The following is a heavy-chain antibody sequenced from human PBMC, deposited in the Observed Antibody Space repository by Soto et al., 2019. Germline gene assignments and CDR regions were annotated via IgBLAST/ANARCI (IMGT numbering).Heavy chain of an antibody. CDR1: GFTFSRYG. D-gene: IGHD5-12*01. Sequence: PGGSLRLSCAASGFTFSRYGMHWGRQAPGKGLEWVAVISYDGSNKYYADSVKGRFTISRDNSKNTLYLQMTSLRAEDTAVYYCAKDLGDVYSGYDEIDYWGQGTLVTVSS. CDR3: AKDLGDVYSGYDEIDY. CDR2: ISYDGSNK. V-gene: IGHV3-30*18. J-gene: IGHJ4*02.